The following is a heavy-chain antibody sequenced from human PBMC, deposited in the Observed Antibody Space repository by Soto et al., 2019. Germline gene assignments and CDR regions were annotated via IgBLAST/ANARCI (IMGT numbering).Heavy chain of an antibody. CDR2: IGYDGSNK. J-gene: IGHJ4*02. Sequence: QVQLVESGGGVVQPGRSLRLSCAASGFTFSSYGMHWVRQAPGKGLEWVVVIGYDGSNKYYAESVKRRFTMSRDISKNTLYLQMSSLRAEDTAVYYCARAPSPGYSSSWCPGYWGQGTLVTVSS. V-gene: IGHV3-33*01. CDR1: GFTFSSYG. CDR3: ARAPSPGYSSSWCPGY. D-gene: IGHD6-13*01.